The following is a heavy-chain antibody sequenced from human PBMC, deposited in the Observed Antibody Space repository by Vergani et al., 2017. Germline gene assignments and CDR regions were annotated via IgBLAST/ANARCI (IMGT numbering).Heavy chain of an antibody. CDR3: ARDLTEVGTILGFYYMDV. J-gene: IGHJ6*03. V-gene: IGHV1-69*13. D-gene: IGHD3-3*01. Sequence: QVQLVQSGAELKKPGASVSVSCKGSSHTFQTYGISWVRQAPGQGLEWMGGIIPIFGTANYAQKFQGRVTITADESTSTAYMELSSLRSEDTAVYYCARDLTEVGTILGFYYMDVWGKGTTVTVSS. CDR1: SHTFQTYG. CDR2: IIPIFGTA.